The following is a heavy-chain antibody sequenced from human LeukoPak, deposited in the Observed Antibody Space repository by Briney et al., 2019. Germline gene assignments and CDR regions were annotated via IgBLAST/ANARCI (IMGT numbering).Heavy chain of an antibody. J-gene: IGHJ4*02. Sequence: GGSLRLSCSASGFTFTSHVMHWVRQVPGKGLQNVSGISMNVQTTYYAGSVKGRFTISRDSSKNTVYLQMNSLTAEDTAVYYCAREGLERRTNFDYWGQGTLVSVSS. CDR3: AREGLERRTNFDY. D-gene: IGHD1-1*01. CDR2: ISMNVQTT. V-gene: IGHV3-64*04. CDR1: GFTFTSHV.